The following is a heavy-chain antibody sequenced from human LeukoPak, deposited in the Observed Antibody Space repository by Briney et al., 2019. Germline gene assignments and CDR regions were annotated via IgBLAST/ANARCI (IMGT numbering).Heavy chain of an antibody. V-gene: IGHV4-59*01. CDR2: IYYSGST. CDR3: ARGSNINRYLLHL. J-gene: IGHJ1*01. D-gene: IGHD1-14*01. Sequence: SETLSPTCTVSGGSTTPYSRSWIRQPPGKGLEWIGYIYYSGSTNYNPSLKSRVTISVDSSKNQFSLKLSSVTAADTAVYYCARGSNINRYLLHLWGPDPLVPVSS. CDR1: GGSTTPYS.